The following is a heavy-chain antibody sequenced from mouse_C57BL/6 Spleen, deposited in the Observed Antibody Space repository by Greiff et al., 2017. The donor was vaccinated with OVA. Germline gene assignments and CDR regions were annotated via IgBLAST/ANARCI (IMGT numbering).Heavy chain of an antibody. D-gene: IGHD3-2*02. CDR3: ARHQLRLRDY. Sequence: EVQGVESGGGLVQPGESLKLSCESNEYAFPSHDMSWVRQTPEKRLELVAAINSDGGSTYYPAPFERRFTLSRDNTTKTLYLQLSSLRSEDTALYYCARHQLRLRDYWGQGTTLTVSS. J-gene: IGHJ2*01. CDR1: EYAFPSHD. CDR2: INSDGGST. V-gene: IGHV5-2*01.